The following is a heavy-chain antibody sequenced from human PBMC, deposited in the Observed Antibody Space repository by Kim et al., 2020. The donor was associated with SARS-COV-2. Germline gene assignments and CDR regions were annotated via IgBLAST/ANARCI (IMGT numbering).Heavy chain of an antibody. V-gene: IGHV3-30-3*01. J-gene: IGHJ4*02. CDR2: ISYDGSNK. Sequence: GGSLRLSCAASGFTFSSYAMHWVRQAPGKGLEWVAVISYDGSNKYYADSVKGRFTISRDNSKNTLYLQMNSLRAEDTAVYYCARSRSGSYSGEFDYWVQG. CDR3: ARSRSGSYSGEFDY. CDR1: GFTFSSYA. D-gene: IGHD1-26*01.